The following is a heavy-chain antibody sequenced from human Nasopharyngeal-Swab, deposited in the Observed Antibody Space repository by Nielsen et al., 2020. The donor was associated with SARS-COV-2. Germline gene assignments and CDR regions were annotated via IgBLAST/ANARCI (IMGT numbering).Heavy chain of an antibody. CDR3: ARVGLSDWYFDL. J-gene: IGHJ2*01. CDR2: IKQDGSEK. CDR1: GFTFSSYW. V-gene: IGHV3-7*01. D-gene: IGHD3-3*02. Sequence: GGSLRLSCAASGFTFSSYWISWVRQAPGKGLEWVANIKQDGSEKYYVDSVKGRFTISRDNAKNSLYLQMNSLRAEDTAVYYCARVGLSDWYFDLWGRGTLVTVSS.